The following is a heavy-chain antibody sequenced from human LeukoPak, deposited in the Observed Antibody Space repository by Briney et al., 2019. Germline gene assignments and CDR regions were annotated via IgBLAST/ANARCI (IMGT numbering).Heavy chain of an antibody. CDR3: ARDYSGSDYRDFDC. V-gene: IGHV4-61*01. D-gene: IGHD1-26*01. Sequence: SETLSLTCTVSGGSVSSRSYYWSWIRQPPGKGLEWIGYIYYSGTTNYNPSLKSRVTISVDTSKNQFSLKLSSVTAADTAVYYCARDYSGSDYRDFDCWGQGTLVTVSS. CDR2: IYYSGTT. CDR1: GGSVSSRSYY. J-gene: IGHJ4*02.